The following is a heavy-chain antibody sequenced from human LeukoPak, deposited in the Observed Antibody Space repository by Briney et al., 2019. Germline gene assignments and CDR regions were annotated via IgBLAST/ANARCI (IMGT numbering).Heavy chain of an antibody. CDR3: ATVDSSGYYVWFDP. CDR1: GYTFTSYD. Sequence: ASVKVSCKASGYTFTSYDINWVRQATGQGLEWMGWMNPNSGNTGYAQKFQGRVTTTRNTSISTAYMELSSLRSEDTAVYYCATVDSSGYYVWFDPWGQGTLVTVSS. D-gene: IGHD3-22*01. V-gene: IGHV1-8*01. J-gene: IGHJ5*02. CDR2: MNPNSGNT.